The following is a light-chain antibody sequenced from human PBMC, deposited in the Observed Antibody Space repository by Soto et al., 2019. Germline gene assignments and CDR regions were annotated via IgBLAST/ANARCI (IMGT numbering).Light chain of an antibody. J-gene: IGKJ2*01. V-gene: IGKV1-39*01. CDR2: AAS. CDR1: QSIITY. CDR3: QHSYSTPLT. Sequence: DIPMTQSPSSLSASVGDRVTVTCRASQSIITYLNWYQQKPGKAPNLLISAASSLQSGVPSRFSGSGSGTDFTLTISSLQPEDFATYYCQHSYSTPLTFGQGTKLEIK.